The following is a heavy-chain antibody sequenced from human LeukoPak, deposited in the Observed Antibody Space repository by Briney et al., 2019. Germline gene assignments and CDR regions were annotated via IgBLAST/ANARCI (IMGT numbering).Heavy chain of an antibody. Sequence: PSETLSLTCAVYGGSFSGYYWSWIRQPPGKGLEWIGEINHSGSTNYNPSLKSRVTISVDTSKNQCSLKLSSVTAADTAVYYCARSTGYYYGSGSYYFDYWGQGTLVTVSS. CDR1: GGSFSGYY. CDR3: ARSTGYYYGSGSYYFDY. CDR2: INHSGST. J-gene: IGHJ4*02. V-gene: IGHV4-34*01. D-gene: IGHD3-10*01.